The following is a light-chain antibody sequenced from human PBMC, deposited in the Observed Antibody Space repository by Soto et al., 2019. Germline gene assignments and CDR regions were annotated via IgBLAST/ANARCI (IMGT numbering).Light chain of an antibody. CDR3: QQYARPTYA. Sequence: DIQMTQSPSSLSASVGDRVTVSRQASQGVRNYLNWYRRKGGKAPKLXIYDASNLDTGVPSRFRGSGSGTDFTLTISRLEPEDVAVDYCQQYARPTYAFSQGTQVDIK. J-gene: IGKJ2*01. CDR1: QGVRNY. V-gene: IGKV1-33*01. CDR2: DAS.